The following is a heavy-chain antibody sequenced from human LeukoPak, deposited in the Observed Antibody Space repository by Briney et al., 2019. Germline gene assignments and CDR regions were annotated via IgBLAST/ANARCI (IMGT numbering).Heavy chain of an antibody. V-gene: IGHV3-48*01. CDR1: GFTFSSYS. Sequence: GGSLRLSCAASGFTFSSYSMNWVRQAPGKGLEWVSYITRSSSARYYADAVKGRFTISRDNAKNSLYLQMNSLRAEDTAVYYCATQWELHPAFWGQGTLVTVSS. J-gene: IGHJ4*02. CDR2: ITRSSSAR. D-gene: IGHD1-26*01. CDR3: ATQWELHPAF.